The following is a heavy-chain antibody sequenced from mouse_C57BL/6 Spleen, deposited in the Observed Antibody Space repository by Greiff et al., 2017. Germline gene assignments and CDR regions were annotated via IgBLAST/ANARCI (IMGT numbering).Heavy chain of an antibody. J-gene: IGHJ4*01. CDR3: ASGLPLYAMDD. CDR1: GYTFTSYW. D-gene: IGHD2-2*01. Sequence: QVQLQQPGAELVRPGSSVKLSCKASGYTFTSYWMHWVKQRPIQGLEWIGNIDPSDSETHYNQKFKDKATLTVDKSSSTAYMQLSSLTSEDSAVYYCASGLPLYAMDDWGQGTSVTVSS. V-gene: IGHV1-52*01. CDR2: IDPSDSET.